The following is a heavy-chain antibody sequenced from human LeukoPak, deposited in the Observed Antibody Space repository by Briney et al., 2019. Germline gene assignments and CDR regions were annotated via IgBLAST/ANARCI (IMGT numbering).Heavy chain of an antibody. V-gene: IGHV4-4*02. D-gene: IGHD3-22*01. J-gene: IGHJ6*02. Sequence: PSETLSLTCAVSGASITSGNWWSWVRQAPGKGLEWIGEIHHSGNTNYNPSLKSRVTISVDKSKNQFSLKLSSVTAADTAVYYCARERSYDSSGYYYNYYYGMDVWGQGTTVTASS. CDR3: ARERSYDSSGYYYNYYYGMDV. CDR1: GASITSGNW. CDR2: IHHSGNT.